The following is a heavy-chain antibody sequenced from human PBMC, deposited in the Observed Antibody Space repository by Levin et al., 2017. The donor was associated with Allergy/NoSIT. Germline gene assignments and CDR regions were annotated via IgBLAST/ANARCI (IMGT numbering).Heavy chain of an antibody. CDR2: IDWDDDK. D-gene: IGHD6-19*01. J-gene: IGHJ4*02. V-gene: IGHV2-70*04. Sequence: SCPTLVKPTQTLTLTCTFSGFSLSTSGMRVSWIRQPPGKALEWLARIDWDDDKFYSTSLKTRLTISKDTSKNQVVLTMTSMDPVDTATYYCARIHSVAGSYYFDYWGQGTLVTVSS. CDR1: GFSLSTSGMR. CDR3: ARIHSVAGSYYFDY.